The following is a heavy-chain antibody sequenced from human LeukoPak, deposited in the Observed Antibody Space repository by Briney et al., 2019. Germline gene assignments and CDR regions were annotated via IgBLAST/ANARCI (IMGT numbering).Heavy chain of an antibody. CDR1: GYTFTSYG. Sequence: GASEKVSCKASGYTFTSYGISWVRQAPGRGLEWMGWISDYNGDTNYAQKLQGRVTMTTDTSTSTAYMELRSLRSDDTAVYYCARDLLYCGGDCYHDAFDIWGQGTMVTVSS. J-gene: IGHJ3*02. D-gene: IGHD2-21*02. V-gene: IGHV1-18*01. CDR2: ISDYNGDT. CDR3: ARDLLYCGGDCYHDAFDI.